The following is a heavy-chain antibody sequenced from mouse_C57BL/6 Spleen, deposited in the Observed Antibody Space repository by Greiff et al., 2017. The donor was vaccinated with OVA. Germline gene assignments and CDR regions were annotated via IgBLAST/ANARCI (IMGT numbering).Heavy chain of an antibody. CDR1: GFTFTDYY. Sequence: EVQLQESGGGLVQPGGSLSLSCAASGFTFTDYYMSWVRQPPGKALEWLGFIRNKANGYTTEYSASVKGRFTISRDNSQSILYLQMNALRAEDSATYYCVRSSFYSMDYWGQGTSVTVSS. V-gene: IGHV7-3*01. J-gene: IGHJ4*01. CDR2: IRNKANGYTT. CDR3: VRSSFYSMDY. D-gene: IGHD2-1*01.